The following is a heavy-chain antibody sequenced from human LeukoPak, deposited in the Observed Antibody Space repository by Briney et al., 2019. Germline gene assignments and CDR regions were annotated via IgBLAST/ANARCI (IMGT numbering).Heavy chain of an antibody. CDR3: ARRAGAYSHPYDY. CDR1: GFTVSSNS. V-gene: IGHV3-53*01. Sequence: GGSLRLSCTVSGFTVSSNSMSWVRQAPGKGLEWVSFIYSGTTHYSDSVKGRFTISRDNSKNTLYPQMNSLRAEDTAVYYRARRAGAYSHPYDYWGQGTLVTVSS. D-gene: IGHD4/OR15-4a*01. CDR2: IYSGTT. J-gene: IGHJ4*02.